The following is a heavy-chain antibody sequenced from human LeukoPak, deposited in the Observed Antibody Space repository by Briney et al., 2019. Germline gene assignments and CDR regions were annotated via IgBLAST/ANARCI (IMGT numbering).Heavy chain of an antibody. CDR2: IYYSGST. D-gene: IGHD2-21*02. V-gene: IGHV4-31*03. CDR3: ASLTCGGDCYLDY. Sequence: SETLSPTCTVSGGSISSGGYYWSWIRQHPGKGLEWIGYIYYSGSTYYNPSLKSRVTISVDTSKNQFSLKLSSVTAADTAVYYCASLTCGGDCYLDYWGQGTLVTVSS. CDR1: GGSISSGGYY. J-gene: IGHJ4*02.